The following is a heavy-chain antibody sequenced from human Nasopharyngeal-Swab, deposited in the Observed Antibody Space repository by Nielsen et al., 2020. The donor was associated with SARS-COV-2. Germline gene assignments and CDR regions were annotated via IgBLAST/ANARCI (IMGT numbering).Heavy chain of an antibody. CDR3: TKGRADYSNPSFDN. Sequence: GGSLRLSCVASGFTYDDYAMHWVRQAPGKGLEWVSGITWNSGIGYTDSVKGRFTISRDNARNSLYLQMNRLRTEDTALYYCTKGRADYSNPSFDNWGQGTLVTVSS. J-gene: IGHJ4*02. D-gene: IGHD4-11*01. CDR1: GFTYDDYA. V-gene: IGHV3-9*01. CDR2: ITWNSGI.